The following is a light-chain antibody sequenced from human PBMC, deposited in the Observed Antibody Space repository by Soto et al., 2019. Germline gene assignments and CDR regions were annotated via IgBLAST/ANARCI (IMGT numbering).Light chain of an antibody. CDR3: QQYGSSPPRFT. V-gene: IGKV3-20*01. CDR1: QSVSSSY. J-gene: IGKJ3*01. Sequence: EIVLTQSPGTLSLSPGERATLSCRASQSVSSSYLACYQQKPGQAPRLLIYGASSRATGIPDRFSGSGSGTDFTLTISRLEPEDFAVYYCQQYGSSPPRFTFGPGTKVDIK. CDR2: GAS.